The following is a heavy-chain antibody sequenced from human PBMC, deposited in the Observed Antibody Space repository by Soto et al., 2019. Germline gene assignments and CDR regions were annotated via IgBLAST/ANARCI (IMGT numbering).Heavy chain of an antibody. J-gene: IGHJ5*02. Sequence: GGSLRLSCAASGFTFSSYGMHWVRQAPGKGLEWVAVIWYDGSNKYYADSVKGRFTISRDDSKNTLYLQMNSLRAEDTAVYYCARDEISGYSYGYSWFDPWGKGTLVTVSS. CDR3: ARDEISGYSYGYSWFDP. D-gene: IGHD5-18*01. CDR1: GFTFSSYG. CDR2: IWYDGSNK. V-gene: IGHV3-33*01.